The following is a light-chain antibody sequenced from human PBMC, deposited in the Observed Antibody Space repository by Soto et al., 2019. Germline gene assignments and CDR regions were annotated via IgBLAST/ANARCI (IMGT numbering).Light chain of an antibody. CDR3: QQRSNWPPRIT. CDR1: QSVSSY. V-gene: IGKV3-11*01. J-gene: IGKJ5*01. CDR2: DAS. Sequence: EVVMTQSPATLSVSPGERATLSCRASQSVSSYLVWYQQKPGQAPRLLIYDASNRATGIPARFSGSGSGTDFTLTISSLEPEDFAVYYCQQRSNWPPRITFGQGTRLEIK.